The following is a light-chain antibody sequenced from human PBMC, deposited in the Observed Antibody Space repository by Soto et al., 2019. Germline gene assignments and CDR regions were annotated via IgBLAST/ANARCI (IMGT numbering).Light chain of an antibody. CDR1: QIISSW. CDR3: QLYTTYPWT. CDR2: DAS. J-gene: IGKJ1*01. Sequence: DIQMTQSPSSLSASVGDRVTITCRASQIISSWLAWYQQKPGRAPKFLIFDASSLESGVPSRFSGSGSATEFTLTISSLQPDDFATYYCQLYTTYPWTFGQGTKVDIK. V-gene: IGKV1-5*01.